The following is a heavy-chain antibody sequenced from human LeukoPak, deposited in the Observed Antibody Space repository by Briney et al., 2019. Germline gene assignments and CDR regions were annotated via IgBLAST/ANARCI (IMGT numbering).Heavy chain of an antibody. V-gene: IGHV3-9*01. J-gene: IGHJ4*02. CDR2: ISWNSGSI. CDR1: GFTFDDYA. Sequence: GGSLRLSCAASGFTFDDYAMHWVRQAPGKGLEWVSGISWNSGSIGYADSVKGRFTISRDNAKNSLYLQMNSLRAEDTALYYCAKDTGYYDSSGYYLDYWGQGTLVTVSS. D-gene: IGHD3-22*01. CDR3: AKDTGYYDSSGYYLDY.